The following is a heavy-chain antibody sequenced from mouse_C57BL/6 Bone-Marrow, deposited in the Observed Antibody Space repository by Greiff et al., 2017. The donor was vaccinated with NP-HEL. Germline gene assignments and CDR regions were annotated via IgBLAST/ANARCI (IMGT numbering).Heavy chain of an antibody. CDR1: GFTFSSYG. J-gene: IGHJ2*01. CDR2: ISSGGSYT. Sequence: EVKLMESGGDLVKPGGSLKLSCAASGFTFSSYGMSWVRQTPDKRLEWVATISSGGSYTYYPDSVKGRFTISRDNAKNTLYLQMSSLKSEDTAMYYCARRVYDYWGQGTTLTVSS. CDR3: ARRVYDY. V-gene: IGHV5-6*02.